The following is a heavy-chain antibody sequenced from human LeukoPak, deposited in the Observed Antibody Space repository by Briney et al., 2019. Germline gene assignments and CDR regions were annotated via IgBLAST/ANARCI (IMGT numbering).Heavy chain of an antibody. J-gene: IGHJ4*02. CDR1: GYTFTSYG. D-gene: IGHD6-13*01. CDR2: INPNSGGT. Sequence: ASVNVSCKASGYTFTSYGISWVRQAPGQGLEWMGWINPNSGGTNYAQKFQGRVTMTRDTSISTAYMELSRLRSDDTAVYYCARVKSNTYSSSWYPTKPDYWGQGTLVTVSS. V-gene: IGHV1-2*02. CDR3: ARVKSNTYSSSWYPTKPDY.